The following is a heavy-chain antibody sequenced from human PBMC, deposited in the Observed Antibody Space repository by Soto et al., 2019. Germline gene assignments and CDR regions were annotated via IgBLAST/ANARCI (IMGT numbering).Heavy chain of an antibody. J-gene: IGHJ4*01. Sequence: LRLSCSVSGFTFSDYGMHWVRQAPGEGLQWVAVISSDGRDEQYADSVKGRFTVSRDNSKSTFYLQMNSLSPEDTAVYSCARQEAGSYFDFWGHGTLVTVSS. D-gene: IGHD1-26*01. CDR3: ARQEAGSYFDF. CDR2: ISSDGRDE. V-gene: IGHV3-30*03. CDR1: GFTFSDYG.